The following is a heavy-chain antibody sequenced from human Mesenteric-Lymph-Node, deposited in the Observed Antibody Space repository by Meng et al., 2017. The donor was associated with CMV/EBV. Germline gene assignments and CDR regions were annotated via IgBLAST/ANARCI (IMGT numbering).Heavy chain of an antibody. CDR1: GGSISSSSYY. CDR3: AKVISGSSGWYFFDY. Sequence: ETLSLTCTVSGGSISSSSYYWGWIRQPPGKGLEWVSVVSGSGGSTYYADSVKGRFTISRDNSKNTLYLQMNSLRAEDTAVYYCAKVISGSSGWYFFDYWGQGTLVTVSS. D-gene: IGHD6-19*01. V-gene: IGHV3-23*01. CDR2: VSGSGGST. J-gene: IGHJ4*02.